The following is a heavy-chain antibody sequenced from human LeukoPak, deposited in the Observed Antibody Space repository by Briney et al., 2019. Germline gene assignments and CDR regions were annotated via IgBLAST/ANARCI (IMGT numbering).Heavy chain of an antibody. CDR2: INPNSGGT. CDR1: GYTFTCYY. D-gene: IGHD2-15*01. CDR3: AREPSRIGAFDI. V-gene: IGHV1-2*02. Sequence: ASVTVSCKASGYTFTCYYMHWVRQAPGQGREWMGLINPNSGGTNYAQKFQGRVTMTRDTSISTAYMELSRLRSDDTAVYYCAREPSRIGAFDIWGQGTMVTVSS. J-gene: IGHJ3*02.